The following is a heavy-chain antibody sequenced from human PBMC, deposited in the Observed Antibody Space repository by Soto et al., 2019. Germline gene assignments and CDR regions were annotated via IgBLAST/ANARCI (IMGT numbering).Heavy chain of an antibody. V-gene: IGHV4-30-2*01. J-gene: IGHJ4*02. Sequence: SETLSLTCGVAGGSLSGATYSWNWIRQPPGKGLEWIGYIFPSGTTYSNPSLKSRVTISIDVSKNQISLSLRSLTAADTAVYYCARSREFDYWSQGTLLTVSS. CDR2: IFPSGTT. CDR3: ARSREFDY. CDR1: GGSLSGATYS.